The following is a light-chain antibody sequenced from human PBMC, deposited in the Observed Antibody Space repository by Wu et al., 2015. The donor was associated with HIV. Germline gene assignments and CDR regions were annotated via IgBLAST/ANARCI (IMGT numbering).Light chain of an antibody. Sequence: EVVLTQSPGTLSLSPGERATLSCRASQSINNNYLAWYQQKPGQAPGLLIYGASTRATGIPDRFSGSGSGTDFTLTISRLEPEDFAVYYCQQYDSSSTFGQGTKVEVK. J-gene: IGKJ1*01. CDR3: QQYDSSST. V-gene: IGKV3-20*01. CDR1: QSINNNY. CDR2: GAS.